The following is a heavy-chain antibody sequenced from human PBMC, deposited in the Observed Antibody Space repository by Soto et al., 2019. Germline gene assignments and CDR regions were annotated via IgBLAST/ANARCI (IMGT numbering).Heavy chain of an antibody. CDR3: TKDGGPLYFFDY. D-gene: IGHD3-16*01. CDR2: MSDSGST. V-gene: IGHV4-59*11. CDR1: GGSISSHY. Sequence: SETLCLTCTVAGGSISSHYGSWIRQPPGKGLEWIGYMSDSGSTNYNPSLKSRVTISEDTSKNQFSLNLSSVTAADTAVYYCTKDGGPLYFFDYWGQGILVTVSS. J-gene: IGHJ4*02.